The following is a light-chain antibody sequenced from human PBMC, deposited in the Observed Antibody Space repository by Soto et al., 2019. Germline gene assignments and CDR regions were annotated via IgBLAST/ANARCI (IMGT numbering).Light chain of an antibody. V-gene: IGLV2-14*01. J-gene: IGLJ3*02. CDR1: SSDVGGYNY. CDR3: SSYTRSSTWV. Sequence: QSALTQPASVAGSPGQSITISCTGTSSDVGGYNYVSWYQHHPGKAPKLVIFEVSSRPSGVSYRFSGSKSANTASLTISGLQAEDEAEYYCSSYTRSSTWVFGGGTKLTVL. CDR2: EVS.